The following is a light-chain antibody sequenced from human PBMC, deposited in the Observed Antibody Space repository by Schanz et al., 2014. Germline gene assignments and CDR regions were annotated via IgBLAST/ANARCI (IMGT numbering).Light chain of an antibody. Sequence: EIVMTQSPATLSVSPGERATLSCRASQSVSSNLAWYQQKPGQAPRLIIYGASRRAAGIPDRFSGSGSGTDFSLTISRLEPEDFAVYYCQQYGTPLKTFGPGTKVDFK. V-gene: IGKV3-20*01. CDR2: GAS. J-gene: IGKJ3*01. CDR1: QSVSSN. CDR3: QQYGTPLKT.